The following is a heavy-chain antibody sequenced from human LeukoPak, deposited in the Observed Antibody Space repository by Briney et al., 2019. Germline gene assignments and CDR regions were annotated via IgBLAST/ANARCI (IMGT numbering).Heavy chain of an antibody. Sequence: SETLSLTCAVYGGSFSGYYWSWIRQPPGKGLEWIGEINHSGSTNYHPSLKSRVTISVDTSKNQFSLKLSSVTAADTAVYYCARGLLYYFDYWGQGTLVTVSS. CDR2: INHSGST. J-gene: IGHJ4*02. V-gene: IGHV4-34*01. CDR3: ARGLLYYFDY. CDR1: GGSFSGYY.